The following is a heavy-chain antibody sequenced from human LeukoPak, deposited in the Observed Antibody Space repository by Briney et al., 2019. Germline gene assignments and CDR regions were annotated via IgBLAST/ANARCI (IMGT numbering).Heavy chain of an antibody. J-gene: IGHJ6*02. CDR3: ARGGGYSSGWLPIGMDV. V-gene: IGHV3-74*01. CDR1: GFTFSSCW. D-gene: IGHD6-19*01. Sequence: GGSLRLSCAASGFTFSSCWMHWVRQAPGKGLVWVSRINSDGSSTSYADSVKGRFTISRDNAKNTLYLQMNSLRAEDTAVYYCARGGGYSSGWLPIGMDVWGQGTTVTVSS. CDR2: INSDGSST.